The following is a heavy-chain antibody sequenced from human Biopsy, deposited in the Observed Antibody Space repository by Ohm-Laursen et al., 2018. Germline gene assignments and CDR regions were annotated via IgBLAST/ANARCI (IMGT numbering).Heavy chain of an antibody. CDR3: ARGSGSGFYFDQ. CDR1: KFTVRTNS. V-gene: IGHV3-66*01. D-gene: IGHD2-15*01. Sequence: SLRLSCAAPKFTVRTNSMSWVRLAPGKGLEWVSVIYAGATTYYPDSVKGRFTISRDNSRNTVYLQMDSLRGEDTAVYFCARGSGSGFYFDQWGPGTLVPVAS. CDR2: IYAGATT. J-gene: IGHJ4*02.